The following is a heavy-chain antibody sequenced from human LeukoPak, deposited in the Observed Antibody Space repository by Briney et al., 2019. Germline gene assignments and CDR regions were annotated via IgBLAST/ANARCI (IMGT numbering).Heavy chain of an antibody. CDR2: IWYDGSNK. CDR3: ARDGGVYYYDSSGYPHIYYFDY. V-gene: IGHV3-33*01. D-gene: IGHD3-22*01. Sequence: GRSLRLSCAASGFTFSSYGMHWVRQAPGKGLEWVAVIWYDGSNKYYADSVKGRFTISRDNSKNTLYLQMNSLRAEDTAVYYCARDGGVYYYDSSGYPHIYYFDYWGQGTLVTVSS. CDR1: GFTFSSYG. J-gene: IGHJ4*02.